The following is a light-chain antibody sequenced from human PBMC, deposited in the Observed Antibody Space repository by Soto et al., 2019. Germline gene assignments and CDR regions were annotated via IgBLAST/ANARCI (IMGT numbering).Light chain of an antibody. V-gene: IGLV2-14*01. CDR2: EVS. CDR1: SSDVGYYNY. J-gene: IGLJ2*01. Sequence: QSALTQPASLSGSPGQSITISCTGTSSDVGYYNYVSWYQQHPGKAPKVIIYEVSNRPSGVSYRFSGSKSGNTASLTISGLQAEDEADYYCSSYISVSSPVVFGGGTKLTFL. CDR3: SSYISVSSPVV.